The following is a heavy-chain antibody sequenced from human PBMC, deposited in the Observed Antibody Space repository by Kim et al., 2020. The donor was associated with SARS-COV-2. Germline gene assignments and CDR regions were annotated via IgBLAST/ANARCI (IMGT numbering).Heavy chain of an antibody. D-gene: IGHD2-21*02. Sequence: ASVKVSCKASGYTFTSYAMHWVRQAPGQRLEWMGWINAGNGNTKYSQKFQGRVTITRDTSASTAYMELSSLRSEDTAVYYCASNDCGGDCYPTLDYYYGMDVWGQGTTVTVSS. CDR3: ASNDCGGDCYPTLDYYYGMDV. CDR1: GYTFTSYA. CDR2: INAGNGNT. V-gene: IGHV1-3*01. J-gene: IGHJ6*02.